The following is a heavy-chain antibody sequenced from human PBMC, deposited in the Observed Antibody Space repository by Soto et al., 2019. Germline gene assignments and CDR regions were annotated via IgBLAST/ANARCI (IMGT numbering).Heavy chain of an antibody. V-gene: IGHV3-33*01. D-gene: IGHD2-15*01. CDR3: ARGDRDGWFDP. J-gene: IGHJ5*02. Sequence: QVQLVESGGGVVQPGRSLRLSCAASGFTFSSYGMHWVRQAPGKGLEWVAVIWYDGSNKYYADSVKGRFTISRDNSKNTLYLQMNSLRAEDTAVYYCARGDRDGWFDPWGQGTLVTVSS. CDR1: GFTFSSYG. CDR2: IWYDGSNK.